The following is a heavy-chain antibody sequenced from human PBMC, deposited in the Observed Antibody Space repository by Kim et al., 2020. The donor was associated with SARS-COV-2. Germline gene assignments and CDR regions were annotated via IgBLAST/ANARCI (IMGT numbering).Heavy chain of an antibody. J-gene: IGHJ3*02. CDR1: GFTFSSYA. CDR2: ISYDGSNK. D-gene: IGHD5-12*01. Sequence: GGSLRLSCAASGFTFSSYAMHWVRQAPGKGLEWVAVISYDGSNKYYADSVKGRFTISRDNSKNTLYLQMNSLRAEDTAVYYCARGDGYIGACDIWGQGTMVTVSS. CDR3: ARGDGYIGACDI. V-gene: IGHV3-30-3*01.